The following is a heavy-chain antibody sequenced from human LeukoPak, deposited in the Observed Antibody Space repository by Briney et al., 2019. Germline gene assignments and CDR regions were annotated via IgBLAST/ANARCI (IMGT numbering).Heavy chain of an antibody. CDR2: ISAGGGTT. Sequence: PGGSLRLSCAASGFTFSTYAMSWVRQAPGQGPEWVSAISAGGGTTFYADSVKGRFTISRDQSKNTLYLQMNSLRAEDTTVYYCVTDDYGDSRGTGESDAFDIWGQGTMVTVSS. CDR1: GFTFSTYA. D-gene: IGHD4-17*01. CDR3: VTDDYGDSRGTGESDAFDI. V-gene: IGHV3-23*01. J-gene: IGHJ3*02.